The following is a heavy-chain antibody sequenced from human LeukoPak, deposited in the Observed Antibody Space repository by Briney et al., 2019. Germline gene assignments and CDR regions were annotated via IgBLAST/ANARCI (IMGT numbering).Heavy chain of an antibody. J-gene: IGHJ6*03. D-gene: IGHD3/OR15-3a*01. CDR3: ARALSWTTDSYYYMDV. Sequence: DSVKVPCKASGYTFTDYYIHWVRQAPGQGLEWMGWINPKSGDTNYAQKFQGRVTMTRDTSISTAYMELSGLTSDDTSVYYCARALSWTTDSYYYMDVWGKGTTVTVSS. CDR2: INPKSGDT. CDR1: GYTFTDYY. V-gene: IGHV1-2*02.